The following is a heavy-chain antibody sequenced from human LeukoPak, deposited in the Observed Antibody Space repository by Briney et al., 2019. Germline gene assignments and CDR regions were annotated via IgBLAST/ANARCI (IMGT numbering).Heavy chain of an antibody. V-gene: IGHV4-4*02. J-gene: IGHJ4*02. Sequence: PSETLSLTCAVSGGTISSSNWWSWIRQPPGKGLEWIGEIYHSGSTNYNPSLKSRVTISVDKSKAQFSLKLSSVTAADTAVYYCAREVAGTPFVDYWGQGTLVTVSS. CDR3: AREVAGTPFVDY. D-gene: IGHD6-19*01. CDR1: GGTISSSNW. CDR2: IYHSGST.